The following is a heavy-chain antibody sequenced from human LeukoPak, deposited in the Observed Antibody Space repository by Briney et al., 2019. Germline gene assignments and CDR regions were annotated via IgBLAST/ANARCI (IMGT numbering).Heavy chain of an antibody. CDR3: ARQARDSYYASGSYRYYYYMDV. J-gene: IGHJ6*03. CDR1: GYSFTSYW. V-gene: IGHV5-51*01. CDR2: IYPGDSDI. Sequence: GESLKISCKGSGYSFTSYWIGWVRQMPGKGLEWMGIIYPGDSDIRYSPSFQGQVTISADKSISTAYLQWGSLKASDTAIYYCARQARDSYYASGSYRYYYYMDVWGKGTTVTVSS. D-gene: IGHD3-10*01.